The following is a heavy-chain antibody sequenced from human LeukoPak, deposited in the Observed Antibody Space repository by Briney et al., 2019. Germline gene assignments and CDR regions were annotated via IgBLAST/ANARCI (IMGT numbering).Heavy chain of an antibody. V-gene: IGHV3-74*01. CDR2: ISTDGKST. D-gene: IGHD2-2*01. Sequence: PGGSLRLSCVASGFTFSNYWMLWVHQAPGKGLMWVSLISTDGKSTRYAESVKGRFTISRDNAKNALYLQMDILRVEDTAPYFCVRDYQFIQEVWGQGTTVTVSS. J-gene: IGHJ6*02. CDR1: GFTFSNYW. CDR3: VRDYQFIQEV.